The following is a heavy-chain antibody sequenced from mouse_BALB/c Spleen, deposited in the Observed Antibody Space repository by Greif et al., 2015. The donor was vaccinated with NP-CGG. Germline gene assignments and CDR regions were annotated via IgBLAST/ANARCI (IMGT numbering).Heavy chain of an antibody. D-gene: IGHD2-2*01. Sequence: VKLVESGAELAKPGASVKMSCKASGYTFTSYWMHWVKQRPGQGLEWIGYINPSTGYTEYNQKFKDKATLTADKSSSTAYMQLSSLTSEDSAVYYCARREVTTAYWGQGTLVTVSA. CDR2: INPSTGYT. J-gene: IGHJ3*01. CDR1: GYTFTSYW. V-gene: IGHV1-7*01. CDR3: ARREVTTAY.